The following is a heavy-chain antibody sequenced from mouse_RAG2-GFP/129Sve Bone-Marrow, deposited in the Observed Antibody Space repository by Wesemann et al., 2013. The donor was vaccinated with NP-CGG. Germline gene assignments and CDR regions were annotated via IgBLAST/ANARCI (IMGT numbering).Heavy chain of an antibody. V-gene: IGHV5-9-1*01. Sequence: LEWVATISSGGSYTYYPDSVKGRFTISRDNAKNTLYLQMSSLRSEDTAMYYCANKLSWFAYWGQGTLVTVSA. J-gene: IGHJ3*01. CDR2: ISSGGSYT. CDR3: ANKLSWFAY.